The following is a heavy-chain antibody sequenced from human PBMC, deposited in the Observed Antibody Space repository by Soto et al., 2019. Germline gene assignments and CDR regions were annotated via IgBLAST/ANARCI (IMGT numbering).Heavy chain of an antibody. CDR3: ARGYCGGDGYSAVYYYYYGIDF. D-gene: IGHD2-21*02. CDR2: INPSGGST. V-gene: IGHV1-46*01. J-gene: IGHJ6*02. Sequence: ASVKVSCKASGYTFTSYYMHWVRQAPGQGLEWMGIINPSGGSTSYAQKFQGRVTMTRDTSTSTVYMELSSLRSEDTAVYYCARGYCGGDGYSAVYYYYYGIDFWGQGTTVTVSS. CDR1: GYTFTSYY.